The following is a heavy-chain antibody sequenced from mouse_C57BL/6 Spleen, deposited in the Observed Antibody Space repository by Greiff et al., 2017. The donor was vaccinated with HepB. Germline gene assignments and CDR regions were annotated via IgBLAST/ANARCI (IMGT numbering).Heavy chain of an antibody. CDR3: ARGTYYYGMDAMDY. CDR2: IHPNSGST. J-gene: IGHJ4*01. V-gene: IGHV1-64*01. D-gene: IGHD1-1*01. Sequence: QMQLKQPGAELVKPGASVKLSCKASGYTFTSYWMHWVKQRPGQGLEWIGLIHPNSGSTNYNEKFKSKATLTVDKSSSTAYMQLSSLTSEDSAVYYCARGTYYYGMDAMDYWGQGTSVTVSS. CDR1: GYTFTSYW.